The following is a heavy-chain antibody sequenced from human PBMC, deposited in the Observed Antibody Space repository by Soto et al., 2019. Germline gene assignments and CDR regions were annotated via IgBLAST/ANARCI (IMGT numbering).Heavy chain of an antibody. CDR3: ARDFEYDFSSEAFDI. CDR1: GYTFTSYG. J-gene: IGHJ3*02. CDR2: ISAYNGNT. V-gene: IGHV1-18*01. D-gene: IGHD3-3*01. Sequence: GASVKVSCKASGYTFTSYGISWVRQAPGQGLEWMGWISAYNGNTNYAQKLQGRVTMTTDTSTSTAYMELRSLRSDDTAVYYCARDFEYDFSSEAFDIWGQGTMVTVSS.